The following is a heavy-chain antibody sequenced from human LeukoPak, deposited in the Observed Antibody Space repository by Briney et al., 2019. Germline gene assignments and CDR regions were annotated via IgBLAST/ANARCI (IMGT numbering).Heavy chain of an antibody. Sequence: GGPLRLSCAASGFTFSSYAMHWVRQAPGKGLEWVAVISYDGSNKYYADSVKGRFTISRDNSKNTLYLQMNSLRAEDTAVYYCARGKNGDLSYYFDYWGQGTLVTVSS. J-gene: IGHJ4*02. D-gene: IGHD4-17*01. CDR2: ISYDGSNK. V-gene: IGHV3-30*01. CDR1: GFTFSSYA. CDR3: ARGKNGDLSYYFDY.